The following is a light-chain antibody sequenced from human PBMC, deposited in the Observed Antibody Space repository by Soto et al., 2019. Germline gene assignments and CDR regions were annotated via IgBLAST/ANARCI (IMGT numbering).Light chain of an antibody. CDR3: LLSYTAAHWV. CDR1: TGAVTSGHS. CDR2: GSS. Sequence: QAVVTQEPSLTVSPGGTVTLTCGSSTGAVTSGHSPFWFQLMPGQAPRTLISGSSNRLSGTPTQFSGSLLGGKAALTLWGAQPEDEADYYCLLSYTAAHWVFGGGTKLTVL. J-gene: IGLJ3*02. V-gene: IGLV7-46*01.